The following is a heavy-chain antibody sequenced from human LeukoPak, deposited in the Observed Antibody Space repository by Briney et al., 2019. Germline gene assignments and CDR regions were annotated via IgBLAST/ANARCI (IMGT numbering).Heavy chain of an antibody. CDR1: GFTFSSYG. D-gene: IGHD3-10*01. J-gene: IGHJ6*03. CDR2: IRYDGSNK. CDR3: AKDRKNMVRGVQYYYYMDV. Sequence: PGGSLRLSCAASGFTFSSYGMHWVRQAPGKGLEWVAFIRYDGSNKYYADSVKGRFTISRDNPKNTLYLQMNSLRAEDTAVYYCAKDRKNMVRGVQYYYYMDVWGKGTTVTISS. V-gene: IGHV3-30*02.